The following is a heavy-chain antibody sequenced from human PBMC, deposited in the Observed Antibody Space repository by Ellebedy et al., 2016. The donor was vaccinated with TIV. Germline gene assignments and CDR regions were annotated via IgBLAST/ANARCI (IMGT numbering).Heavy chain of an antibody. CDR1: GGSISSYY. D-gene: IGHD4-17*01. J-gene: IGHJ6*02. V-gene: IGHV4-59*08. CDR3: ARHRRYGDYEDYYYYGMDV. CDR2: IYSSGST. Sequence: SETLSLTCTVSGGSISSYYWSWIRQPPGKGLEWIGYIYSSGSTNNNPSLKSRVTISVDTSKNQFSLKLSSVTAADTAVYYCARHRRYGDYEDYYYYGMDVWGQGTTVTVSS.